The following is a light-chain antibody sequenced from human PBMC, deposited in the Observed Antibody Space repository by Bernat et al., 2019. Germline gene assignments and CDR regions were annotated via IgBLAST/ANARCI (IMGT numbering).Light chain of an antibody. J-gene: IGLJ1*01. CDR2: SDS. CDR3: QVWDGETAHFV. CDR1: NIGYKS. Sequence: YVLTQPPSVSGAPGETASVSCEGDNIGYKSVHWYQQKPGQAPVLLIYSDSARPSGIPERFSGSNSGNTATLTINRVESGDEADYYCQVWDGETAHFVFATGTHVTVL. V-gene: IGLV3-21*04.